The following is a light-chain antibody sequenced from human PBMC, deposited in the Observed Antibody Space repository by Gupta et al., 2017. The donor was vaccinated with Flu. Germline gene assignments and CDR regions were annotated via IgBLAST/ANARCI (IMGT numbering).Light chain of an antibody. CDR2: GPS. CDR1: QSVSSL. V-gene: IGKV3-15*01. CDR3: QQDNSWPYT. J-gene: IGKJ2*01. Sequence: ETVMTQSPATLSVSPGERVTLSCRASQSVSSLLAWYQQKPGQTPRLLMYGPSTRATGIPARFSGSGSGTEFTLTISIPLSEDLAVYYCQQDNSWPYTFGQGTKLEIK.